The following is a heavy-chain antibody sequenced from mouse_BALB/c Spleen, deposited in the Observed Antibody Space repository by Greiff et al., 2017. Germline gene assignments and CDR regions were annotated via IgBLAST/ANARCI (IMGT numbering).Heavy chain of an antibody. CDR2: ISSGSSTI. CDR3: ARSYYGNYRAMDY. J-gene: IGHJ4*01. Sequence: DVQLQESGGGLVQPGGSRKLSCAASGFTFSSFGMHWVRQAPEKGLEWVAYISSGSSTIYYADTVKGRFTISRDNPKNTLFLQMTSLRSEDTAMYYCARSYYGNYRAMDYWGQGTSVTVSS. D-gene: IGHD2-10*01. V-gene: IGHV5-17*02. CDR1: GFTFSSFG.